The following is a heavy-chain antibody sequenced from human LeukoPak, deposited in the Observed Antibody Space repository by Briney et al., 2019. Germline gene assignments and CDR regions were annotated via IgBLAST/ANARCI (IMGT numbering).Heavy chain of an antibody. V-gene: IGHV3-NL1*01. D-gene: IGHD2-2*01. CDR3: AKTYCSSTSCYTVGYFDY. CDR1: GFTFSSYG. CDR2: IYSDGTT. Sequence: GGSLRLSCAASGFTFSSYGMHWVRQAPGMGLEWVSIIYSDGTTYYVDSVKGRFTISRDNSKNTLYLQMNSLRAEDTAVYYCAKTYCSSTSCYTVGYFDYWGQGTLVTVSS. J-gene: IGHJ4*02.